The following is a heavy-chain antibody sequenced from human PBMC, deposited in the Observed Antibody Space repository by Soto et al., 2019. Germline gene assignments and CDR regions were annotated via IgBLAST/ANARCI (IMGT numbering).Heavy chain of an antibody. J-gene: IGHJ6*03. CDR3: AHTPYYGSGSYYRYYYYYMDV. V-gene: IGHV2-5*02. D-gene: IGHD3-10*01. CDR2: IYWDDDK. CDR1: GFSLSTSGVG. Sequence: SGPTLVNPTQTLTLTCTFSGFSLSTSGVGVGWIRQPPGKALESLALIYWDDDKRYSPSLKSRLTITKDTSKNQVVLTMTNMDPVDTATYYCAHTPYYGSGSYYRYYYYYMDVWGKGTTVTVSS.